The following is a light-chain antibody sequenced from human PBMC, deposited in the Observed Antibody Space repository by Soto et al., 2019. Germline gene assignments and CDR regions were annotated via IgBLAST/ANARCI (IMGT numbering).Light chain of an antibody. Sequence: QSVLTQPPSVSGAPGQRVTISCTGSSSNIGAGYDVHWYQQLPGTAPKLLIYGNNNRPSGVPDRFSGSKSGTSASLAITGLQAEDEADYYCQSYDSSLSGWVFGGGTNLTVL. CDR1: SSNIGAGYD. J-gene: IGLJ3*02. CDR3: QSYDSSLSGWV. V-gene: IGLV1-40*01. CDR2: GNN.